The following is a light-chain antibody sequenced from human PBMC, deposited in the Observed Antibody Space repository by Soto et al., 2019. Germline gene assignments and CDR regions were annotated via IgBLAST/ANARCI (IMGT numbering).Light chain of an antibody. V-gene: IGLV2-14*01. CDR3: SSYTSSSTPYV. CDR1: SSDVGGYNY. Sequence: QSVLTQPAYVSGSPGQSITISCTGTSSDVGGYNYVSWYQQHPVKAPKLMIYDVTNRPSGVSDRFSGSKSGNTASLTISGLQAEDEADYYCSSYTSSSTPYVFGTGTRSPS. J-gene: IGLJ1*01. CDR2: DVT.